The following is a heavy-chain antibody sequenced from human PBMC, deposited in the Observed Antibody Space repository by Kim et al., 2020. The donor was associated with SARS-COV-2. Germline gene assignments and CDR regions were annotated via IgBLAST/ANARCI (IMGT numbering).Heavy chain of an antibody. Sequence: GGSLRLSCAASGFTFSSYSMNWVRQAPGKGLEWVSSISSSSSYIYYADSVKGRFTISRDNAKNSLYLQMNSLRAEDTAVYYCAREGGGSSGWSWFDPWGQGTLVTGSS. V-gene: IGHV3-21*01. D-gene: IGHD6-19*01. J-gene: IGHJ5*02. CDR2: ISSSSSYI. CDR3: AREGGGSSGWSWFDP. CDR1: GFTFSSYS.